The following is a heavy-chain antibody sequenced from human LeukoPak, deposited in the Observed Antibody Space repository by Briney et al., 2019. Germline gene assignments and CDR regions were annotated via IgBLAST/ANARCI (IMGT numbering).Heavy chain of an antibody. V-gene: IGHV3-21*01. D-gene: IGHD1-26*01. CDR1: GFLFSSYN. CDR2: ISTRSNYI. Sequence: PGGSLRLSCAASGFLFSSYNMNWVRQAPGKGLEWVSSISTRSNYIYYADSVKGRFTISRDNGKNSLYLQMNSVRAEDTAVYYCARTGIYYTDYFDYWGQGTLVTVSS. J-gene: IGHJ4*02. CDR3: ARTGIYYTDYFDY.